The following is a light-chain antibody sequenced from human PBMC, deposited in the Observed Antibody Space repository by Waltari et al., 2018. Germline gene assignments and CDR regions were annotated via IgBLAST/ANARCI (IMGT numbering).Light chain of an antibody. CDR2: KAS. J-gene: IGKJ1*01. CDR1: QSIGGW. Sequence: DIQMTQSPPTRSASVGDRVTITCRASQSIGGWLAWYQQQPGKAPKFLIYKASNLETGVPSRFSGSGSGTEFTLTISSLQPDDFATYFCQQYNDYPWTFGQGTKVEMK. CDR3: QQYNDYPWT. V-gene: IGKV1-5*03.